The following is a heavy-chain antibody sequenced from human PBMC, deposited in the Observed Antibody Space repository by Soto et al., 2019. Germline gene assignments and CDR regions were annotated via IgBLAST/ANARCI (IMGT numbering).Heavy chain of an antibody. Sequence: SETLSLTCAVYGGSFSGYYWSWIRQPPGKGLEWIGEINHSGSTNYNPSLKSRVTISVDTSKNQFSLKLSSVTAADTAVYYCAGLLNEQLRGDWFDPWGQGTLVTVSS. CDR2: INHSGST. J-gene: IGHJ5*02. CDR3: AGLLNEQLRGDWFDP. CDR1: GGSFSGYY. V-gene: IGHV4-34*01. D-gene: IGHD6-13*01.